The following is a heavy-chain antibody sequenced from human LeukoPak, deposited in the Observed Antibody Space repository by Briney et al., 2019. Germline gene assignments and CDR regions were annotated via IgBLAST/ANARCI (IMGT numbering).Heavy chain of an antibody. CDR1: GFTFSSYT. V-gene: IGHV3-23*01. Sequence: PGGSLRLSCAASGFTFSSYTMTWVRQAPGKGLEWVSLISGSGDSTYYADSVKGRFTISRDNSKNTLYLQMNSLRAEDTAVYYCAKDPDIVVVVAARGPFDYWGQGTLVTVSS. J-gene: IGHJ4*02. D-gene: IGHD2-15*01. CDR3: AKDPDIVVVVAARGPFDY. CDR2: ISGSGDST.